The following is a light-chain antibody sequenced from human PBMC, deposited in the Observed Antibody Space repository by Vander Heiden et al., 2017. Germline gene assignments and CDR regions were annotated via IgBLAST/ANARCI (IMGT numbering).Light chain of an antibody. CDR1: SSNIGSNY. Sequence: PPSASGTPGQRVTISCSGSSSNIGSNYVYWYQQRPGTAPKLLIYSNNQRPSGVPDRFSGSKSGTSASLAISGLRSEDEADYYCAAWDDSLSGPVFGGGTKLTVL. CDR3: AAWDDSLSGPV. V-gene: IGLV1-47*02. J-gene: IGLJ3*02. CDR2: SNN.